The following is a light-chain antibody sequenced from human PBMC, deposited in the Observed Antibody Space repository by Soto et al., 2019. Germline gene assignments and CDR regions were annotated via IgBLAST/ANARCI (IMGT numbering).Light chain of an antibody. V-gene: IGKV1-39*01. CDR1: QSISSY. J-gene: IGKJ4*01. CDR3: QQSYGTPLT. Sequence: DIEMTQSPSSLSASVGDRVTITCRASQSISSYLNWYQQKPGKVPKLLIYAASSLQSGVPPRFSGSGSGTDVTLTISSLQPEDFATYYCQQSYGTPLTFGEGTKVAIK. CDR2: AAS.